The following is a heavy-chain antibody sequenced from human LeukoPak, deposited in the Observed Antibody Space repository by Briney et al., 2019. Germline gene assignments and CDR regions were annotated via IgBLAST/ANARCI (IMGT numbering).Heavy chain of an antibody. Sequence: GGSLRLSCAASGFTFGSYGMHWVRQAPGKGLEWVAVIWYDGSNKYYADSVKGRFTISRDNSKNTLYLQMNSLRAEDTAVYFCARDVGYCSSTSCYAYLKTLNYFDYWGQGTLVTVSS. D-gene: IGHD2-2*03. J-gene: IGHJ4*02. CDR3: ARDVGYCSSTSCYAYLKTLNYFDY. CDR2: IWYDGSNK. V-gene: IGHV3-33*01. CDR1: GFTFGSYG.